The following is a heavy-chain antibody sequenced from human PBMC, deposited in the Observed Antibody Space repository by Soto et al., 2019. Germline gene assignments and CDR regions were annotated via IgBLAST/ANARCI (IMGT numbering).Heavy chain of an antibody. CDR3: ARDAPLLFGENWFDP. V-gene: IGHV3-74*01. D-gene: IGHD3-10*01. CDR2: INSDGSST. J-gene: IGHJ5*02. CDR1: GFTFTSYW. Sequence: GGSLRLSCAASGFTFTSYWMHWVRQAPGKGLVWVSRINSDGSSTSYAESVKGRFTISRDNAKNTLYLQMNSLRAEYTAVYYCARDAPLLFGENWFDPWGQVTLVTVPS.